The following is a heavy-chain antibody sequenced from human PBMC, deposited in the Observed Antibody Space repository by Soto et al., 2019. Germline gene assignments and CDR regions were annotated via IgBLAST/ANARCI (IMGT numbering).Heavy chain of an antibody. Sequence: SETLSLTCSVSGGSMSEYFWSWIRQSPERGLEWIGYVYYLGSTDSNPSLKSRVTISVDTSKRQFSLRLSSVTAADAAIYYCARDGYDGSGSPYPAYWGPGTQVTVSS. D-gene: IGHD3-10*01. CDR3: ARDGYDGSGSPYPAY. V-gene: IGHV4-59*01. CDR2: VYYLGST. CDR1: GGSMSEYF. J-gene: IGHJ4*02.